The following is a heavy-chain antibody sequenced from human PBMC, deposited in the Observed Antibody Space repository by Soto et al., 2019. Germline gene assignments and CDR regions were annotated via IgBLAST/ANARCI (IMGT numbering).Heavy chain of an antibody. J-gene: IGHJ5*02. CDR3: ARDGQGGGVVNWFDP. CDR1: GFTFSSYS. CDR2: ISSSSSTI. V-gene: IGHV3-48*01. D-gene: IGHD2-8*02. Sequence: EVQLVESGGGLVQPGGSLRLSCAASGFTFSSYSMNWVRQAPGKGLEWVSYISSSSSTIYYADSVKGRFTISRDNAKYSLYLQRNSRRAEDTAVYYWARDGQGGGVVNWFDPWGEGTLVTVSS.